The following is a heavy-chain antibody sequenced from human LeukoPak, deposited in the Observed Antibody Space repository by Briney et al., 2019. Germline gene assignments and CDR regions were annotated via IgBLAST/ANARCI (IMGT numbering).Heavy chain of an antibody. D-gene: IGHD1-26*01. CDR2: IYSDNT. V-gene: IGHV3-53*01. J-gene: IGHJ6*03. Sequence: GGSLRLSCTVSGFTVSSNSMSWVRQAPGKGLEWVSFIYSDNTHYSDSVKGRFTISRDNSKNTLYLQMNGLRVEDTAVYYCAKNGRVGADYYYYMDVWGKGTTVTVSS. CDR3: AKNGRVGADYYYYMDV. CDR1: GFTVSSNS.